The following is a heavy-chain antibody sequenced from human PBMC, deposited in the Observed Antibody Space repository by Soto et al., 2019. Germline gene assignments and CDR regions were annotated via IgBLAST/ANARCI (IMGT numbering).Heavy chain of an antibody. CDR3: AKDAVSRDGVWLAHD. V-gene: IGHV3-23*01. CDR1: GFTFSDYA. CDR2: LYGDGNGI. Sequence: GWSLRLSCAASGFTFSDYAMIWVRQAPGKGLEWVSGLYGDGNGIHYADSVKGRFTISRDNYENSVYLQMNSLRVEDTAVYYCAKDAVSRDGVWLAHDWGQGAVVTVSS. D-gene: IGHD5-12*01. J-gene: IGHJ4*02.